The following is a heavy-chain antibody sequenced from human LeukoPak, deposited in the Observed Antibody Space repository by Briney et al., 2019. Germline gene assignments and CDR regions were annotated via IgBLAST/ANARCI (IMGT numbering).Heavy chain of an antibody. CDR3: TRRSGGTGTTLGY. J-gene: IGHJ4*02. CDR1: GYTFTSYD. D-gene: IGHD1-1*01. Sequence: ASVKVSCTASGYTFTSYDINWVRQATGQGLELMGWMNPNSGNTGYAQKFQGRVTITRNTSISTAYMELSSLRYEDTAVYYCTRRSGGTGTTLGYWGQGTLVTVSS. CDR2: MNPNSGNT. V-gene: IGHV1-8*03.